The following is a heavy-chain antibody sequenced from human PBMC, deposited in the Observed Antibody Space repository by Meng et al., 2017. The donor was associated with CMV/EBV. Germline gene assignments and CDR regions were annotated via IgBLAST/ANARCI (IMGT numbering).Heavy chain of an antibody. CDR3: AREGRGYSYGYYYYYGMDV. D-gene: IGHD5-18*01. J-gene: IGHJ6*02. CDR1: GYTFTSYD. CDR2: TNPNSGNT. Sequence: ASVKVSCKASGYTFTSYDINWVRQATGQGLEWMGWTNPNSGNTGYAQKFQGRVTMTRNTSISTAYMELSSLRSEDTAVYYCAREGRGYSYGYYYYYGMDVWGQGTTVTVSS. V-gene: IGHV1-8*01.